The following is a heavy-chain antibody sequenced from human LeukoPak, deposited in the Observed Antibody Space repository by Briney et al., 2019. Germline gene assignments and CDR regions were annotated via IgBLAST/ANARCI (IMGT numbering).Heavy chain of an antibody. D-gene: IGHD5-12*01. J-gene: IGHJ4*02. Sequence: GGSLGLSCAASGFTFDDYGMSWVRQAPGKGLEWVSSISSSSSYIYYADSVKGRFTISRDNAKNSLYLQMNSLRAEDTAVYYCARGTRLRQATTAPEAGYWGQGTLVTVSS. CDR2: ISSSSSYI. V-gene: IGHV3-21*01. CDR3: ARGTRLRQATTAPEAGY. CDR1: GFTFDDYG.